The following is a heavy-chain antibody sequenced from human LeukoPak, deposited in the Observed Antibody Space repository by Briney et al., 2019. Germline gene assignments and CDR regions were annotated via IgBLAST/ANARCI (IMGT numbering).Heavy chain of an antibody. V-gene: IGHV1-18*01. CDR2: ISAYNGNT. Sequence: ASVKVSCKASGYTFTSYGISWVRQAPGQGLEWMGWISAYNGNTNYAQKLQGRVTMTTDTSTSTVYMELSSLRSEDTAVYYCARSRIPLDAFDIWGQGTMVTVSS. J-gene: IGHJ3*02. CDR1: GYTFTSYG. CDR3: ARSRIPLDAFDI.